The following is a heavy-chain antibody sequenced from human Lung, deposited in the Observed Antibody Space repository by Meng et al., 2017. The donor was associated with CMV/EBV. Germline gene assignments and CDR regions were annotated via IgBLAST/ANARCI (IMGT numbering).Heavy chain of an antibody. CDR3: AKDTAMVTGDWGGIDY. V-gene: IGHV3-33*06. CDR2: IWYDGSNK. D-gene: IGHD5-18*01. CDR1: GFTFSSYG. J-gene: IGHJ4*02. Sequence: GGSLRLSCAASGFTFSSYGMPWVRQAPGKGLEWVAVIWYDGSNKYYADSVKGRFTISRDNSKNTLYLQMNSLRAEDTAVYYCAKDTAMVTGDWGGIDYWGQGTLVTVSS.